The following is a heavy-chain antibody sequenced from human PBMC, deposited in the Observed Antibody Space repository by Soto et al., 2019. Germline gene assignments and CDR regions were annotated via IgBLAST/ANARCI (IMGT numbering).Heavy chain of an antibody. D-gene: IGHD5-18*01. V-gene: IGHV4-59*11. CDR1: GCSFSNHY. Sequence: SETLSLTCPVSGCSFSNHYWSWVRQPPGRGLEWIGNIFYDGTTNYNPSLRSPVTISIDTSKSQISLRLSSVTAADTAVYYCARDRSALAPYYYAMDVWGQGTTVTVSS. CDR2: IFYDGTT. J-gene: IGHJ6*02. CDR3: ARDRSALAPYYYAMDV.